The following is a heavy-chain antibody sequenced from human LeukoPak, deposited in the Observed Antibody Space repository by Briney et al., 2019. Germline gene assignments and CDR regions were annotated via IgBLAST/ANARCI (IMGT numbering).Heavy chain of an antibody. V-gene: IGHV3-23*01. D-gene: IGHD2-21*01. J-gene: IGHJ6*02. CDR1: GFTFTSYV. CDR2: ITGSGEST. Sequence: GGSLRLSCAASGFTFTSYVMSWVRQAPGKGLEWVSGITGSGESTYYTDSVKGRFTISRDNSKNTLYLQMNSLRAEDTAVYYCAKGLLNLGWSLPNRKMDVWGQGTTVTVSS. CDR3: AKGLLNLGWSLPNRKMDV.